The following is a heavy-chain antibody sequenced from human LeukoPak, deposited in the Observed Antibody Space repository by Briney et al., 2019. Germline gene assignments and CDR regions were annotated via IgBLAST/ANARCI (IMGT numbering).Heavy chain of an antibody. Sequence: ASVKVSCKASGYTFTSYAMHWVRQAPGQRLEWMGWINAGNGNTKYSQKFQGRVTITRDTSASTAYMELSSLRSEDTAVYYCARPARYYYGSGSLDYWGQGTLVTVSS. CDR3: ARPARYYYGSGSLDY. V-gene: IGHV1-3*01. CDR1: GYTFTSYA. J-gene: IGHJ4*02. CDR2: INAGNGNT. D-gene: IGHD3-10*01.